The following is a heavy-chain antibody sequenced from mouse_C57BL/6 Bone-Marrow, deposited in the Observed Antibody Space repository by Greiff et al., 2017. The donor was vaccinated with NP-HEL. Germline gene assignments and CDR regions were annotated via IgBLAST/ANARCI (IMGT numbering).Heavy chain of an antibody. V-gene: IGHV5-12*01. D-gene: IGHD5-5*01. J-gene: IGHJ1*03. Sequence: EVQLQESGGGLVQPGGSLKLSCAASGFTFSDYYMYWVRQTPEKRLEWVAYISNGGGSTYYPDTVKGRFTISRDNAKNTLYLQMSRLKSEDTAMYYCARHYLLVFDVWGTGTTVTVSS. CDR3: ARHYLLVFDV. CDR2: ISNGGGST. CDR1: GFTFSDYY.